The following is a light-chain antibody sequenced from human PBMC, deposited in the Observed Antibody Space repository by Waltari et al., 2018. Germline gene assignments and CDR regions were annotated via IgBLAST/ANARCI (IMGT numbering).Light chain of an antibody. Sequence: DIVMTQSPDSLAVSLGERVTINCKSSQSLLYSSNNKNYLSWYQQKQGQAPKLLIYWASTRESGVPNRVSGSGSGTDFTLTISGLQAEDVAVYYCQQYYSTPYSFGQGTKVEIK. J-gene: IGKJ2*03. V-gene: IGKV4-1*01. CDR3: QQYYSTPYS. CDR2: WAS. CDR1: QSLLYSSNNKNY.